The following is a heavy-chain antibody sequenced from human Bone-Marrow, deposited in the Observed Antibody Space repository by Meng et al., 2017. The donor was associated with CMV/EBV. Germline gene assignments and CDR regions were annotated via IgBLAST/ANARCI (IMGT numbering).Heavy chain of an antibody. CDR1: GYTFTSYY. V-gene: IGHV1-46*01. Sequence: ASVKVSCKASGYTFTSYYMHWVRQAPGQGLEWMGIINPSGGSTSYAQKFQGRVTMTRDTSTSKVYMELSSLRSEDTAVYYCARDDGDYSPYYYYYGMDVWGQGTTVTVSS. J-gene: IGHJ6*02. D-gene: IGHD4-17*01. CDR3: ARDDGDYSPYYYYYGMDV. CDR2: INPSGGST.